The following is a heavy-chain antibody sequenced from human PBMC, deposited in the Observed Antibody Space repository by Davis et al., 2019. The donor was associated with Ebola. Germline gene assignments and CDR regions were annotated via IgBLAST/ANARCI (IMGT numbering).Heavy chain of an antibody. CDR2: ISSSSSYI. D-gene: IGHD4-17*01. CDR1: GFTFSSYS. V-gene: IGHV3-21*01. Sequence: GGSLRLSCAASGFTFSSYSMNWVRQAPGKGLEWVSSISSSSSYIYYADSVKGRFTISRDNSKNTLYLQMNSLRAEDTAVYYCARVSGDGDPDYWGQGTLVTVSS. CDR3: ARVSGDGDPDY. J-gene: IGHJ4*02.